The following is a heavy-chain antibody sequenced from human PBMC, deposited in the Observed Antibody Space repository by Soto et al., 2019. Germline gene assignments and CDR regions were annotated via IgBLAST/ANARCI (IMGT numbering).Heavy chain of an antibody. CDR2: INHSGST. J-gene: IGHJ5*02. V-gene: IGHV4-34*01. CDR1: GGSFSGYY. CDR3: ARALVGAGAEIYDFWSGYPPIVGFDP. Sequence: QVQLQQWGAGLLKPSETLSLTCAVYGGSFSGYYWSWIRQPPGKGLEWIGEINHSGSTNYNPSLKSRVTISVDTSKNQFSLKLSSVTAADTAVYYCARALVGAGAEIYDFWSGYPPIVGFDPWGQGTLVTVSS. D-gene: IGHD3-3*01.